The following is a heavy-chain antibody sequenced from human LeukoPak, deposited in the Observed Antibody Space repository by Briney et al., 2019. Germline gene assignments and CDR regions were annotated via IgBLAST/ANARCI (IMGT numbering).Heavy chain of an antibody. CDR2: MNPNSGNT. D-gene: IGHD6-13*01. Sequence: ASVKVSCKASGYTFTSYDINWVRQATGQGLEWMGWMNPNSGNTGYAQKFQGRVTMTRNTSISTAYMELSSLRSEDTAVYYCARGRDLYGSSWWWFDPWGQGTLVTVSS. CDR1: GYTFTSYD. V-gene: IGHV1-8*01. J-gene: IGHJ5*02. CDR3: ARGRDLYGSSWWWFDP.